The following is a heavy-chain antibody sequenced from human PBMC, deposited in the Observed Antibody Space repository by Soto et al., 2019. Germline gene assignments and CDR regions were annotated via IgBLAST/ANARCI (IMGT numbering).Heavy chain of an antibody. CDR1: GFTVSSNY. CDR2: LYSGGST. CDR3: AREPRNRIAGSTTSEDY. V-gene: IGHV3-66*01. D-gene: IGHD1-7*01. J-gene: IGHJ4*02. Sequence: EVQLVESGGGLVQPGGSLRLSCAASGFTVSSNYMSWVRQAPGKGLECVSVLYSGGSTYYAASVKGRFTISRDSSKNTLYLHMNSLRAEDTAVYYCAREPRNRIAGSTTSEDYWGQGTLVTVSS.